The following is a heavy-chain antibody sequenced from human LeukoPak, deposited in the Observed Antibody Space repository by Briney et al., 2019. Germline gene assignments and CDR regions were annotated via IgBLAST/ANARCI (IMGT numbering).Heavy chain of an antibody. CDR2: ISGSGGST. V-gene: IGHV3-23*01. Sequence: GGSLRLSCAASGFTFSSYAMSWVRQAPGKGLEWVSAISGSGGSTYYADSVKGRFTISRDNSKNTLYLQMNSLRAEDTAVYYCAKDPPLGCSGGSCYSVAGDYWGQGTLVTVSS. J-gene: IGHJ4*02. CDR3: AKDPPLGCSGGSCYSVAGDY. D-gene: IGHD2-15*01. CDR1: GFTFSSYA.